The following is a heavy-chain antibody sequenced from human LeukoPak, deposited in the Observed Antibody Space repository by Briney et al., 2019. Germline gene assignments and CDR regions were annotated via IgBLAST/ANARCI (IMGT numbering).Heavy chain of an antibody. CDR1: GFTFTNFA. V-gene: IGHV3-23*01. J-gene: IGHJ4*02. CDR3: AKGTLGYCSGDSCYPLDY. Sequence: PGGSLRLSCAASGFTFTNFAMSWVRQPPGKGLEWVSAISTSGGSTYYADSVKGRFTVSRDNSKNTLYLQMNSLRAEDTAVYYCAKGTLGYCSGDSCYPLDYWGQGTLVTVSS. D-gene: IGHD2-15*01. CDR2: ISTSGGST.